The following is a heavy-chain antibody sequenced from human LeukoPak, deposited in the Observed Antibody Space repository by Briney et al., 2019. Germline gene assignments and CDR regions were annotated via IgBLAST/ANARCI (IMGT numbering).Heavy chain of an antibody. CDR3: ARHGYGDYRVSDY. D-gene: IGHD4-17*01. CDR2: SHYSGST. Sequence: SETLSLTCTVSGGSISNYYWGWIRQPPGKGLEWIGYSHYSGSTNYNPSLKSRVTISVDTPKNQFSLKLSSVTAADTAVYYCARHGYGDYRVSDYWGQGTLITVSS. J-gene: IGHJ4*02. V-gene: IGHV4-59*01. CDR1: GGSISNYY.